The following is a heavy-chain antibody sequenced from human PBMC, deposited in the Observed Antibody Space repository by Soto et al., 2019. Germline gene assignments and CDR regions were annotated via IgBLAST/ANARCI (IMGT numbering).Heavy chain of an antibody. Sequence: GGSLRLSCAASGFTFSDHYMTWIRQAPGKGPEWLSYISGGGDIISYADSVKGRFIISRDNAKGSLYLQMNSLTVEDTAVYYCSRDPRLADYWGQGTLVTVSS. D-gene: IGHD6-25*01. J-gene: IGHJ4*02. CDR2: ISGGGDII. CDR3: SRDPRLADY. V-gene: IGHV3-11*01. CDR1: GFTFSDHY.